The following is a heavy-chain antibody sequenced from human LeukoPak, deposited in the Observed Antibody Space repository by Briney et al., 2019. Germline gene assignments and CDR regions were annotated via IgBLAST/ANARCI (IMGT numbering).Heavy chain of an antibody. CDR2: ISSSSSYI. V-gene: IGHV3-21*04. D-gene: IGHD3-10*01. J-gene: IGHJ3*02. Sequence: GGSLRLSCAASGFTFSSYSMNWVRQAPGKGLEWVSSISSSSSYIYYADSVKGRFTISRDNAKNSLYLQMNSLRAEDTALYYCAKDIFGSGSYGAFDMWGQGTMVTVSS. CDR3: AKDIFGSGSYGAFDM. CDR1: GFTFSSYS.